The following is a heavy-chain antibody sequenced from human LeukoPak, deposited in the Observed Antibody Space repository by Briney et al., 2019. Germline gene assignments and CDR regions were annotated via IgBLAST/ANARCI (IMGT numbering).Heavy chain of an antibody. CDR3: ARVGTTVTTFGPGLGY. J-gene: IGHJ4*02. CDR1: EFTFSSYS. D-gene: IGHD4-11*01. V-gene: IGHV3-21*01. CDR2: ISSSSSYI. Sequence: GGSLRLSCAASEFTFSSYSMNWVRQAPGKGLEWVSSISSSSSYIYYADSVKGRFTISRGNAKNSLYLQMNSLRAEDTAVYYCARVGTTVTTFGPGLGYWGQGTLVTVSS.